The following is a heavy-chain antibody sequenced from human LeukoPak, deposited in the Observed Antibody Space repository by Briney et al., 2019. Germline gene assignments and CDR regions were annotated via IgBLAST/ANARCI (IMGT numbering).Heavy chain of an antibody. J-gene: IGHJ6*02. Sequence: ASVKVSCKASGYTFTSYDIYWVRQATGQGLEWMGWMNPTSGNTGYAQKFQGRVTMTRNTSISTAYMELSSLRSEDTAVYYCARAHSSGWFRRYYYYGMDVWGQGTTVTVSS. CDR2: MNPTSGNT. CDR1: GYTFTSYD. CDR3: ARAHSSGWFRRYYYYGMDV. V-gene: IGHV1-8*01. D-gene: IGHD6-19*01.